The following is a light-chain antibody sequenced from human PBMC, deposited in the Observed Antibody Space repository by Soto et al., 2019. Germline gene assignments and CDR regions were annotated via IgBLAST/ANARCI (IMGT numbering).Light chain of an antibody. Sequence: EVVLTQSPGTLSLSPGESATLSCRASQSVSNNYFVWYQQKPGQAPRLLIFGSSDRATGIPDRFSGSGSGTDFTLTISRLEPEDFAVYYCQQYGSSPPYTFGQGTKLEIK. J-gene: IGKJ2*01. V-gene: IGKV3-20*01. CDR2: GSS. CDR1: QSVSNNY. CDR3: QQYGSSPPYT.